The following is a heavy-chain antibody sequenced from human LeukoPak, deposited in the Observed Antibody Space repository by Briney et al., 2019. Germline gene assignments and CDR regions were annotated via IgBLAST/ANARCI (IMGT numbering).Heavy chain of an antibody. J-gene: IGHJ4*02. V-gene: IGHV3-21*01. CDR3: AAVRGVIVPAFDY. CDR2: ISSSSGYL. Sequence: GGSLRLSCAASGFTFSSYSMNWVRQAPGKGLEWVSSISSSSGYLYYADSVKGRFTISRDNAKNSLYLQMNSLRAEDTAVYYCAAVRGVIVPAFDYWGQGTLVTVSS. CDR1: GFTFSSYS. D-gene: IGHD3-10*01.